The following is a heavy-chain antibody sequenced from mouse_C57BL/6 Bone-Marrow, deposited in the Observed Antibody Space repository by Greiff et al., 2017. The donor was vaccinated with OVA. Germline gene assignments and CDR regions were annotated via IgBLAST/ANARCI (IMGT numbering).Heavy chain of an antibody. CDR3: SYDYEGAMDY. V-gene: IGHV14-1*01. J-gene: IGHJ4*01. CDR2: IDPEDGDT. CDR1: GFNIKDYY. D-gene: IGHD2-4*01. Sequence: VQLQQSGAEPVRPGASVKLSCTASGFNIKDYYMHRVKQRPEQGLEWIGRIDPEDGDTEYAPKFQGQATMTADTSYNTAYLQLSSLTSEDTAVHYCSYDYEGAMDYWGQGTSVTVSS.